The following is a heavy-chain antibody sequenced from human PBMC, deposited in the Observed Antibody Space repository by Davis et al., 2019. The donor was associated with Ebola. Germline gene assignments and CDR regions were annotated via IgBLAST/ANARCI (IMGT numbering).Heavy chain of an antibody. D-gene: IGHD3-16*01. CDR3: ARAMITFGGVIDI. Sequence: SETLSLTCTVSGGSISSSSYYWGWIRQPPGKGLEWIGSIYYSGSTYYNPSLKSRVTISVDTSKNQFSLKLSSVTAADTAVYYCARAMITFGGVIDIWGQGTLVTVSS. J-gene: IGHJ5*02. CDR2: IYYSGST. CDR1: GGSISSSSYY. V-gene: IGHV4-39*07.